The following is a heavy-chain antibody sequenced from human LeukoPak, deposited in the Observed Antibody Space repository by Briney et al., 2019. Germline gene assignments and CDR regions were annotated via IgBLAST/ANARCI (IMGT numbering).Heavy chain of an antibody. CDR1: GGSISSYY. CDR2: IYYSGST. CDR3: ARSGRGSYSSYFDY. V-gene: IGHV4-59*01. Sequence: SETLSLTCTVSGGSISSYYWSWIRQPPGKGLEWIGYIYYSGSTNYNPSLKRRVTISVDTSKNQFSLKLSSVTAADTAVYYCARSGRGSYSSYFDYWGQGTLVTVSS. D-gene: IGHD1-26*01. J-gene: IGHJ4*02.